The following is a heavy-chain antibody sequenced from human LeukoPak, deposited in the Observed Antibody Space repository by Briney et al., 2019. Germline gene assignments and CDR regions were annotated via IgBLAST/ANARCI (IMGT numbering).Heavy chain of an antibody. D-gene: IGHD3-22*01. CDR1: GFTFSSYD. CDR3: AKDFSYDKTY. Sequence: PGGSLRLSCAASGFTFSSYDMNWVRQAPGKGLEWVSGIRGSGGTTYYADSVKGRFTISRDNSKNTLYLQMNSLRAEDTAVYYCAKDFSYDKTYWGQGTLATVSS. V-gene: IGHV3-23*01. CDR2: IRGSGGTT. J-gene: IGHJ4*02.